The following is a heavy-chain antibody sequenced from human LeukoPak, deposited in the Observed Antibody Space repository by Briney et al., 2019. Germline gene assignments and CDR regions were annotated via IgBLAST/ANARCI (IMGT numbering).Heavy chain of an antibody. CDR2: IKQDGSEK. CDR3: ARDKGTPYLSSFDY. CDR1: GFTFSTYW. J-gene: IGHJ4*02. V-gene: IGHV3-7*01. Sequence: GGSLRLSCAASGFTFSTYWMSWVRQAPGKGLEWVANIKQDGSEKYYVDSVKGRFTISRDNAKNSLFLQMNSLRAADTAVYYCARDKGTPYLSSFDYWGQGTLVTVSS. D-gene: IGHD2-2*01.